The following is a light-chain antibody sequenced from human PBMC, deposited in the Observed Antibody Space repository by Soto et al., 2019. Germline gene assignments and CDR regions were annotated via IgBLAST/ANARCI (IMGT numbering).Light chain of an antibody. V-gene: IGKV3-20*01. CDR1: QSVSSNN. J-gene: IGKJ5*01. CDR3: QQYDNSIT. CDR2: GAS. Sequence: EIVLTQSPGTLSLSPGDTATLSCRASQSVSSNNLAWYHQKPGQTPRLLIYGASSRATGIPDRFSGGGSGTDFTLTISRLEPEDFAVYYCQQYDNSITFGQGTRLEIE.